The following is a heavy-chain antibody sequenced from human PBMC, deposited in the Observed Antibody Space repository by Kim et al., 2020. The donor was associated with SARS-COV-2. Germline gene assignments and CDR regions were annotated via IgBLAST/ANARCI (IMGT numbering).Heavy chain of an antibody. CDR3: AKDLLYSSSSIDY. J-gene: IGHJ4*02. D-gene: IGHD6-6*01. Sequence: GSIGYADSVKCRFTISRDNAKNSLYLQMNRLRAEDAALYYCAKDLLYSSSSIDYWGQGTLVTVSS. CDR2: GSI. V-gene: IGHV3-9*01.